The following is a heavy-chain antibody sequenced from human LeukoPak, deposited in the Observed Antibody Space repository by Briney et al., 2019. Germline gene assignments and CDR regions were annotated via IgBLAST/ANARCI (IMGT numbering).Heavy chain of an antibody. CDR3: ARSIADYYDSSGFDY. J-gene: IGHJ4*02. D-gene: IGHD3-22*01. CDR1: GFTFSAYS. Sequence: GGSLRLSCVVSGFTFSAYSVHWVRQAPGKGLEWVSVIYSGGSTYYADSVKGRFTISRDNSKNTLYLQMNSLRVEDTAVYYCARSIADYYDSSGFDYWGQGTLVTVSS. V-gene: IGHV3-53*01. CDR2: IYSGGST.